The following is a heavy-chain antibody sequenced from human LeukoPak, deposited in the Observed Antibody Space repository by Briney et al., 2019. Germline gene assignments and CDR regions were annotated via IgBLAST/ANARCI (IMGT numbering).Heavy chain of an antibody. Sequence: GGSLSLSCAASGFSLSGYWMTWVRQAPGKGLEWVANIKDDGSRKHDVDSARGRFTISRDNAKNSLYLDMNSLRAEDTAVYYCARECIDGYYESSGYDLWGQGTLVTVSS. D-gene: IGHD3-22*01. J-gene: IGHJ4*02. CDR2: IKDDGSRK. V-gene: IGHV3-7*01. CDR1: GFSLSGYW. CDR3: ARECIDGYYESSGYDL.